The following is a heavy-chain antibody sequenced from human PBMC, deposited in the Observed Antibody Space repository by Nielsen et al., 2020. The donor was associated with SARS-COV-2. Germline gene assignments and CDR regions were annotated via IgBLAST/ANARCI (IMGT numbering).Heavy chain of an antibody. J-gene: IGHJ5*02. V-gene: IGHV3-30*02. D-gene: IGHD6-19*01. CDR3: ATLRGIAVAGTEFDP. CDR2: IRYDGSNE. CDR1: GFTFSYYG. Sequence: GESLKISCAASGFTFSYYGMHRVRQAPGKGLEWVAFIRYDGSNEYYADSVKGRFTISRDNSKNTLYLQMNSLRAEDTAVYYCATLRGIAVAGTEFDPWGQGTLVTVSS.